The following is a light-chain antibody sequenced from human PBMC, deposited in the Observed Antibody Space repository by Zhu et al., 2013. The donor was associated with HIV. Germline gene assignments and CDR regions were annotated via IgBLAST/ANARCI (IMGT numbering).Light chain of an antibody. Sequence: DIVMTQSPDSLAVSLGERATINCKSSQSVLYSSNNKNYLAWYQQNPGQPPKLLIYWASTRESGVPDRFSGSGSATDFTLTISSLQAEDVAVYYCQQYCDLPRTFGQGTKVEIK. CDR3: QQYCDLPRT. V-gene: IGKV4-1*01. CDR1: QSVLYSSNNKNY. J-gene: IGKJ1*01. CDR2: WAS.